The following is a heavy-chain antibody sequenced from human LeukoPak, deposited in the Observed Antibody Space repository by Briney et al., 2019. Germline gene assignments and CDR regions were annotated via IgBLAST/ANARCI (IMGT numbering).Heavy chain of an antibody. D-gene: IGHD2-2*01. V-gene: IGHV3-11*04. Sequence: GGSLRLSCAASGFTFSDYYMSWIRQAPGKGLEWVSYISSSGSTIYYADSVKGRFTISRDNAKNSLYLQMNSPRAEDTAVYYCARAARGYCSSTSCFRFDYWGQGTLVTVSS. J-gene: IGHJ4*02. CDR3: ARAARGYCSSTSCFRFDY. CDR2: ISSSGSTI. CDR1: GFTFSDYY.